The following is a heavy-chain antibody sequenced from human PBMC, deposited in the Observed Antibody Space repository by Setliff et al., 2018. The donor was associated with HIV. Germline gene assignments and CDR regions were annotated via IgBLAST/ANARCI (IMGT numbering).Heavy chain of an antibody. Sequence: GGSLRLSCAASGFTFSNYVINWVRQAPGKGLEWISGISGSGVNSYYADSVRGRFTISRDNSKSAVYLQMNSLRPEDTALYYCARDSEPGTRVAGTTGLDYWGQGSLVTVSS. CDR1: GFTFSNYV. CDR3: ARDSEPGTRVAGTTGLDY. D-gene: IGHD6-19*01. CDR2: ISGSGVNS. J-gene: IGHJ4*02. V-gene: IGHV3-23*01.